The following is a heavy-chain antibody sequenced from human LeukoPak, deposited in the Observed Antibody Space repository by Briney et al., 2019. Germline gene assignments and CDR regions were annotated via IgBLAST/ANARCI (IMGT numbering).Heavy chain of an antibody. D-gene: IGHD2-2*01. CDR3: ARAVVPAARAGNIWFDP. Sequence: ASVKVSCKASGYTFTSYGISWVRQAPGQGLEWMGWISVYNGNTNYAQKLQGRVTMTTDTSTSTAYMELRSLRSDDTAVYCCARAVVPAARAGNIWFDPWGQGTLVTVSS. CDR2: ISVYNGNT. J-gene: IGHJ5*02. CDR1: GYTFTSYG. V-gene: IGHV1-18*01.